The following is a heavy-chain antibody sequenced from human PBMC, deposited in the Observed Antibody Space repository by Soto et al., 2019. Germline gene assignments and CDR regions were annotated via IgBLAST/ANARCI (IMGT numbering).Heavy chain of an antibody. J-gene: IGHJ4*02. CDR2: IYYSGST. Sequence: SETLSLTCTVSGGSISSYYWSWIRQPPGKGLEWIGYIYYSGSTNYNPSLKSRVTISVDTSKNQFSLKLSSVTAADTAVYYCARGEGTAIRFDYFDYWGQGTLVTVSS. D-gene: IGHD2-2*02. CDR3: ARGEGTAIRFDYFDY. CDR1: GGSISSYY. V-gene: IGHV4-59*01.